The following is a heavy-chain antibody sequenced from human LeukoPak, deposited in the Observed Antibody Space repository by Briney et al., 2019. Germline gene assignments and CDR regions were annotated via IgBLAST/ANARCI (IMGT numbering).Heavy chain of an antibody. CDR2: ISSSSSTI. Sequence: PGGSLRLSCAASGFTFSSYSMNWVRQAPGKGLEWVSYISSSSSTIYYADSVKGRFTIPRDNAKNSLYLQMNSLRAEDTAVYYCARGGYSYGSVFDYWGQGTLVTVSS. CDR3: ARGGYSYGSVFDY. D-gene: IGHD5-18*01. J-gene: IGHJ4*02. CDR1: GFTFSSYS. V-gene: IGHV3-48*01.